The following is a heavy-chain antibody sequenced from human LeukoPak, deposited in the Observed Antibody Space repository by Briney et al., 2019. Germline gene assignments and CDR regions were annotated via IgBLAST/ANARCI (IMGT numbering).Heavy chain of an antibody. CDR3: AKDLRSSSWYYGLDV. V-gene: IGHV3-9*01. D-gene: IGHD6-13*01. J-gene: IGHJ6*02. Sequence: GGSLRLSCAASGFTFSSYAMHWVRQAPGKGLEWVSGISWNSGNIGYGDSVKGRFTISRDNAKNSLYLQMNSLRGEDTALYYCAKDLRSSSWYYGLDVWGQGTTVTVSS. CDR2: ISWNSGNI. CDR1: GFTFSSYA.